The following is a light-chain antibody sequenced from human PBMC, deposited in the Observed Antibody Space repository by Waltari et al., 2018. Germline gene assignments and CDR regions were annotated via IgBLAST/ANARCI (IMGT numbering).Light chain of an antibody. J-gene: IGLJ2*01. Sequence: QSAMTQPASVSGSPGQSITIPCIGISSDVGSHNLVSWYHHHPGKAPKLIIYEGSKRPSGFSNLFSGSKSGNTASLTISGLQAEDEGDSYCCSYTGSNTYVLFGGGTKLTVL. CDR2: EGS. V-gene: IGLV2-23*01. CDR3: CSYTGSNTYVL. CDR1: SSDVGSHNL.